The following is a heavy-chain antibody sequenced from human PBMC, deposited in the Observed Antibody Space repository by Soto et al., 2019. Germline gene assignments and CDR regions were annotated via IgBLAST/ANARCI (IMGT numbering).Heavy chain of an antibody. CDR2: YHSGGST. V-gene: IGHV4-30-4*01. Sequence: QVQLQESGSGLVKPSQSLSLTCTVSGVSLNTADTWWSWIRQSPGTGMEFIGYYHSGGSTYYDAFFRGLFLGSTHTSNCQFAWKLSSVILPGPAGYVLVRSLQIESGNHLGLNAWGQGTTGTVSS. D-gene: IGHD2-15*01. J-gene: IGHJ6*02. CDR3: VRSLQIESGNHLGLNA. CDR1: GVSLNTADTW.